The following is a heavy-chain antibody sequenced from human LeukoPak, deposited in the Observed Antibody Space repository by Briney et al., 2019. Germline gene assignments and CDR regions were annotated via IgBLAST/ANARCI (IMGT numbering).Heavy chain of an antibody. D-gene: IGHD4-17*01. V-gene: IGHV3-53*01. J-gene: IGHJ6*03. Sequence: GGSLRLSCAASGFSVSRNYMTWVRQAPGKGLEWVSVLYTGGSTYYADSVKGRFTISRDNSKNTLFLQMNSLRAEDTAVYYCARVAGGDLYYYYLDVWGKGTTVTVSS. CDR1: GFSVSRNY. CDR3: ARVAGGDLYYYYLDV. CDR2: LYTGGST.